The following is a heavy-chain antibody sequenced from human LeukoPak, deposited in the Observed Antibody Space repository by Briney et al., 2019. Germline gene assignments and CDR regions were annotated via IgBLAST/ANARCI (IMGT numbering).Heavy chain of an antibody. CDR1: GFTFSSYG. CDR3: AITRWSGSYYGYLDY. J-gene: IGHJ4*02. V-gene: IGHV3-30*02. CDR2: IRYDGSNK. D-gene: IGHD1-26*01. Sequence: GGSLRLSCAASGFTFSSYGMHWVRQAPGKGLEWVAFIRYDGSNKYYADSVKGRFTISRDNAKNSLYLQMNSLRAEDTAVYYCAITRWSGSYYGYLDYWGQGTLVTVSS.